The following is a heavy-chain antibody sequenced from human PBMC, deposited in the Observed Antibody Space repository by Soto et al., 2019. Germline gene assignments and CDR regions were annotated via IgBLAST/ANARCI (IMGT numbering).Heavy chain of an antibody. CDR1: GYTFTSYD. CDR3: ARVGILRFLEWLPHYYYYYGMDV. CDR2: MNPNSGNT. V-gene: IGHV1-8*01. J-gene: IGHJ6*02. Sequence: ASVKVSRKASGYTFTSYDINWVRQATGQGLEWMGWMNPNSGNTGYAQKFQGRVTMTRNTSISTAYMELSSLRSEDTAVYYCARVGILRFLEWLPHYYYYYGMDVWGQGTTVTVSS. D-gene: IGHD3-3*01.